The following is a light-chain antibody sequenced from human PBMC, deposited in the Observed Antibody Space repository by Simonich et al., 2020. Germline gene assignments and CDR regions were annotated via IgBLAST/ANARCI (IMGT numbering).Light chain of an antibody. CDR3: CSYAGSSTVV. CDR2: EVS. Sequence: QSALTQPPSASGSPGQSVTISCTGTSSDVGGYNYVSWYQQHPGKAPKLMIYEVSKRSSGVSNRFSGSKSGNTASLTISGLQAEDEADYYCCSYAGSSTVVFGGGTKLTVL. CDR1: SSDVGGYNY. V-gene: IGLV2-23*02. J-gene: IGLJ2*01.